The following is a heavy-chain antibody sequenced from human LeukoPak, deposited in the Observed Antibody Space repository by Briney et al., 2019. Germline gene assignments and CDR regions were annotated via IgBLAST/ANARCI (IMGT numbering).Heavy chain of an antibody. D-gene: IGHD6-19*01. Sequence: PGGSLRLSCAGSGFSFSSYDMLWVRQATGKGLEWVSAIGSGGDTYYAGSAKGRFTISRESAKNSFYLQMNSLSAGDTAAYFCARAVAGTDEIDSWGQGTLVTVSS. CDR3: ARAVAGTDEIDS. CDR1: GFSFSSYD. J-gene: IGHJ4*02. CDR2: IGSGGDT. V-gene: IGHV3-13*01.